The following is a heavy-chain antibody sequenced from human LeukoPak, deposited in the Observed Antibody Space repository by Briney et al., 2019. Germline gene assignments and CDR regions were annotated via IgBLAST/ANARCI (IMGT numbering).Heavy chain of an antibody. Sequence: GGSLRLSCAASGFTFSSYAMSWARQAPGKGLEWVSGISGSGGSTYYADSVKGRFTISRDNSRNTLYLQMNRLRAEDTAVYYCAKDWSGSDYFDYWGQGTLVTVSS. CDR2: ISGSGGST. J-gene: IGHJ4*02. D-gene: IGHD1-14*01. CDR3: AKDWSGSDYFDY. V-gene: IGHV3-23*01. CDR1: GFTFSSYA.